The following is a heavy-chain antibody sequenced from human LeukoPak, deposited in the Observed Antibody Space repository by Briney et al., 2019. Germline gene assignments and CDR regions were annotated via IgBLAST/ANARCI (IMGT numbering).Heavy chain of an antibody. D-gene: IGHD4-17*01. CDR2: IYYSGNT. Sequence: SETLSLTCTVSGGSVSTSSYYWGWIRQPPGRGLEWIESIYYSGNTYYNPSLKSRVTISVDTSKNQFSLKLSSVTATDTAVYYCARNQRDYLFDYWGQGTLVTVSS. CDR3: ARNQRDYLFDY. J-gene: IGHJ4*02. V-gene: IGHV4-39*01. CDR1: GGSVSTSSYY.